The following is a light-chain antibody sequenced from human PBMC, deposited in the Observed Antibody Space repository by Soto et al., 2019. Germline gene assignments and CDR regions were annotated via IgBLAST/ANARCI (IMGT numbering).Light chain of an antibody. V-gene: IGLV2-14*01. J-gene: IGLJ1*01. CDR1: SSDVGAYNY. CDR2: HVT. CDR3: CSYTTSNTFV. Sequence: QSALTQPASVSGSLGQSITITYSETSSDVGAYNYVSWYQQYPGKAPKLMIYHVTDRPSGVSNRFSGSKSGNTASLTISGLQAEDEADYYCCSYTTSNTFVFGTGTKVTVL.